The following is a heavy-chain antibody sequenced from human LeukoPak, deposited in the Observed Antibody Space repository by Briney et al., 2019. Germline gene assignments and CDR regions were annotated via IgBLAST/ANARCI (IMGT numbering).Heavy chain of an antibody. Sequence: PGGSLRLSCAASGFTFSSYSMNWVRQAPGKGLEWASSISSSSSYIYYADSVKGRFTISRDNAKNSLYLQMNSLRAEDTAVYYCARTLIAARGQAFDYWGQGTLVTVSS. J-gene: IGHJ4*02. CDR1: GFTFSSYS. V-gene: IGHV3-21*01. CDR3: ARTLIAARGQAFDY. D-gene: IGHD6-6*01. CDR2: ISSSSSYI.